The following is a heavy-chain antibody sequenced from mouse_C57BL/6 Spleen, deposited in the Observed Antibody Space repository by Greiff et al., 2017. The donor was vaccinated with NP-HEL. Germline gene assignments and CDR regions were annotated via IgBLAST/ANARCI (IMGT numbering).Heavy chain of an antibody. CDR3: AREPYGNYVPHAMDY. Sequence: QVQLQQSGPELVKPGASVKISCKASGYAFGSSWMNWVKQRPGKGLEWIGRIYPGDGDTNYNGKFKGKATLTADKSSSTAYMQLSSLTSEDSAVYFCAREPYGNYVPHAMDYWGQGTSVTVSS. CDR1: GYAFGSSW. CDR2: IYPGDGDT. D-gene: IGHD2-1*01. V-gene: IGHV1-82*01. J-gene: IGHJ4*01.